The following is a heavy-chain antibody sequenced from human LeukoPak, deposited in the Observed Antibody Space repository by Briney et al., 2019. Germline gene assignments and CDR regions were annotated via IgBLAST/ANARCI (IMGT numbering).Heavy chain of an antibody. CDR1: GFTLSIYT. V-gene: IGHV3-23*01. Sequence: GGPLTLSCGASGFTLSIYTVMGVRQPPGKGLESVSCVSDSGSSTYYTDSVKGRFNITRENSENMLYLQMNSLRAEDTAVYYCAKGAIWSSDYYRDVWGKGTTVTVSS. J-gene: IGHJ6*03. CDR3: AKGAIWSSDYYRDV. CDR2: VSDSGSST. D-gene: IGHD4/OR15-4a*01.